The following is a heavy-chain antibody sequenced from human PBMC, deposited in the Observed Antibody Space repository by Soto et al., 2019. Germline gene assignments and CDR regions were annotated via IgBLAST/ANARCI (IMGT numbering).Heavy chain of an antibody. CDR2: TRNKANSYTT. CDR1: GFTFSDHY. J-gene: IGHJ4*02. D-gene: IGHD6-19*01. Sequence: PGGSLRLSCAASGFTFSDHYMDWVRQAPGKGLEWVGRTRNKANSYTTEYAASVKGRFSISRDDSKNSLYLQMNSLKTEDTAVNYCIRYVYNSGWRPGDYWGQGTLVTVSS. CDR3: IRYVYNSGWRPGDY. V-gene: IGHV3-72*01.